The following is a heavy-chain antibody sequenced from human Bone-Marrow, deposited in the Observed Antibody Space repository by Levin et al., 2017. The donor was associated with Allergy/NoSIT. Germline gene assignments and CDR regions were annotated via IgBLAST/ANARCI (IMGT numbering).Heavy chain of an antibody. CDR1: GGPFNDYS. CDR2: INRGGNI. Sequence: SETLSLTCAAYGGPFNDYSWNWIRQPPGKGLEWIGEINRGGNINYNPSLKSRVTISVDTSKNQFSLKLRTVTAADTAVYYCARVWPVVTPRAFDIWGQGTLATVSS. CDR3: ARVWPVVTPRAFDI. J-gene: IGHJ3*02. D-gene: IGHD4-23*01. V-gene: IGHV4-34*01.